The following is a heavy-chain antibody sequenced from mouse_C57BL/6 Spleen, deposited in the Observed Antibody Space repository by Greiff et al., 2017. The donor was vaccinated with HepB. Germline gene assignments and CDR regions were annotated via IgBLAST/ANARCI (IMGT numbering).Heavy chain of an antibody. D-gene: IGHD2-5*01. V-gene: IGHV1-76*01. CDR3: AREYDSNYGFYWYFDV. CDR2: IYPGSGNT. CDR1: GYTFTDYY. J-gene: IGHJ1*03. Sequence: VQLQQSGAELVRPGASVKLSCKASGYTFTDYYINWVKQRPGQGLEWIARIYPGSGNTYYNEKFKGKATLTAEKSSSTAYMQLSSMTSEDSAVYFCAREYDSNYGFYWYFDVWGTGTTVTVSS.